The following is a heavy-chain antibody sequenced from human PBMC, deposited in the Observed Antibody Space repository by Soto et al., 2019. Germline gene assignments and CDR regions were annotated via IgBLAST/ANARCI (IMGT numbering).Heavy chain of an antibody. CDR1: GSTFTSYY. CDR3: ARVYCSGGSCYGIDY. J-gene: IGHJ4*02. D-gene: IGHD2-15*01. Sequence: QVQLVQSGAEVKKPGASVTVSCKASGSTFTSYYMHWVRQAPGQGLEWMGIINPGGGTSYAQKFQGRVPMTRDTSTSTVYMELSSLRSEDTAVYYCARVYCSGGSCYGIDYWGQGTLVTVSS. V-gene: IGHV1-46*01. CDR2: INPGGGT.